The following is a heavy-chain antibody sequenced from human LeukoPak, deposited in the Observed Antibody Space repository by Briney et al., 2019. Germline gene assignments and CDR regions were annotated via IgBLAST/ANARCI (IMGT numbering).Heavy chain of an antibody. J-gene: IGHJ4*02. D-gene: IGHD3-22*01. Sequence: ASVTVSCKASGYTFTGYYMHWVRQAPGQGLEWMGWINPNSGGTNYAQKFQGRVTMTRDTSISTAYMELSRLRSDDTAVYYCAREEVEYYYDSSGYLIDYWGQGTLVTVSS. CDR2: INPNSGGT. CDR3: AREEVEYYYDSSGYLIDY. V-gene: IGHV1-2*02. CDR1: GYTFTGYY.